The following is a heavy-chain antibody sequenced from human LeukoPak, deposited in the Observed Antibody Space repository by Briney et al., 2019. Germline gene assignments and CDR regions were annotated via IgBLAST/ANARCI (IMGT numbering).Heavy chain of an antibody. J-gene: IGHJ6*02. CDR2: IYSGGST. CDR1: GFTVSSDY. Sequence: GGSLRLSCAASGFTVSSDYMSWVRQAPGKGLEWVSVIYSGGSTYYADSVKGRFTISRDNSKNTLYLQMNSLRAEDTAVYYCAREGGGTTPYYYYYGMDVWGQGTTVTVSS. V-gene: IGHV3-66*01. CDR3: AREGGGTTPYYYYYGMDV. D-gene: IGHD4-11*01.